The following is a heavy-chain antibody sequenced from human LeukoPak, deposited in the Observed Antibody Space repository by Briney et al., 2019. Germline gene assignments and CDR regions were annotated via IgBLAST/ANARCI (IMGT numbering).Heavy chain of an antibody. CDR3: ARAPVTSCRGAYCYPFDY. D-gene: IGHD2-21*01. CDR1: GFTFRTYN. CDR2: TSSSDAGT. V-gene: IGHV3-23*01. J-gene: IGHJ4*02. Sequence: GGSLRLSCAASGFTFRTYNMNWVRQAPGKGLEWVSATSSSDAGTYHADSVRGRFTISRDNSKNTLYLQMNSLRVEDAAVYYCARAPVTSCRGAYCYPFDYWGQGTLVTDSS.